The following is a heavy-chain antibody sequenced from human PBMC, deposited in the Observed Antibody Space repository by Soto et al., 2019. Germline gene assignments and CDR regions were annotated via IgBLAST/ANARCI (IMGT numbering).Heavy chain of an antibody. CDR3: AKDWSGERYDSSGYYTGYFDY. D-gene: IGHD3-22*01. J-gene: IGHJ4*02. V-gene: IGHV3-30*18. Sequence: GGSLRLSCAASGFTFSSYGMHWVRQAPGKGLEWVAVISYDGSNKYYADSVKGRFTISRDNSKNTLYLQMNSLRAEDTAVYYCAKDWSGERYDSSGYYTGYFDYWGQGPLVTVSS. CDR2: ISYDGSNK. CDR1: GFTFSSYG.